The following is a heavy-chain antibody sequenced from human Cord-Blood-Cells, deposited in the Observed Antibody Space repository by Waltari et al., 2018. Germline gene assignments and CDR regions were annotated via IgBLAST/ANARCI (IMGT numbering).Heavy chain of an antibody. CDR2: IRSKANSYST. CDR1: GFTFSGSA. V-gene: IGHV3-73*02. CDR3: TTFDY. Sequence: EVQLVESGGGLVQPGGSLKLSCAASGFTFSGSAMHWVRQASGKGLEGVGRIRSKANSYSTAYAASVKGRFTISRDDSKNTAYLQMNSLKTEDTALYYCTTFDYWGQGTLVTVSS. J-gene: IGHJ4*02.